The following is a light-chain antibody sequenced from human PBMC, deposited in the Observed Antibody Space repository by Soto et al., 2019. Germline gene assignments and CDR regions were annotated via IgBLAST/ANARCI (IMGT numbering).Light chain of an antibody. CDR3: MQALQTPYT. CDR2: LGS. CDR1: QSLLHSNGYNF. Sequence: DAVMTQSPLSLPVTPGDPASISCRSSQSLLHSNGYNFLDWYLQKPGQSPQLLIYLGSNRASGVPDRFSGSGSGADFTLRISRVEAEDVGIYYCMQALQTPYTFGQGTELEIK. J-gene: IGKJ2*01. V-gene: IGKV2-28*01.